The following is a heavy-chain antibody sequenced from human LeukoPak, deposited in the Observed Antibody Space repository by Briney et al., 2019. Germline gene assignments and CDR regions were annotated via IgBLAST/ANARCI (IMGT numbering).Heavy chain of an antibody. Sequence: SVKVSCKASEGTFSSYAISWVRQAPGQGLEWMGGIIPIFGTANYAQKFQGRVTITTDESTSTAYMELSSLRSEDTAVYYCASQKYCSSTSCYRIRGYYYYYMDVWGKGTTVTVSS. D-gene: IGHD2-2*01. J-gene: IGHJ6*03. V-gene: IGHV1-69*05. CDR1: EGTFSSYA. CDR3: ASQKYCSSTSCYRIRGYYYYYMDV. CDR2: IIPIFGTA.